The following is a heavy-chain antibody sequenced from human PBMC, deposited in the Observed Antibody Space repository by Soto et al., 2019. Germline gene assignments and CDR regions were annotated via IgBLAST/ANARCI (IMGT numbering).Heavy chain of an antibody. CDR2: IYYSGST. V-gene: IGHV4-30-4*01. CDR1: GGSISSGDYY. Sequence: QVQLQESGPGLVKPSQTLSLTCTVSGGSISSGDYYWSWIRQPPGKGLEWIGYIYYSGSTYYNPSLKSRVTISVDTSKNQFSLKLSSVTAADTAVYYCARDHSIVLVPAGGMDVWGQGTTVTVSS. D-gene: IGHD2-2*01. CDR3: ARDHSIVLVPAGGMDV. J-gene: IGHJ6*02.